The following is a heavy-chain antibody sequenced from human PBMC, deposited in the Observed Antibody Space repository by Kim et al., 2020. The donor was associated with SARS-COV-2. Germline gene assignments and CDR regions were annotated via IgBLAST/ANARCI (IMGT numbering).Heavy chain of an antibody. CDR3: AVKYSGGYYGHFDY. D-gene: IGHD1-26*01. V-gene: IGHV3-30*01. Sequence: ANSLKGHFTNSRDNSNDPLYLQMNSLRAEDTAVYYCAVKYSGGYYGHFDYWGQGTLVTVSS. J-gene: IGHJ4*02.